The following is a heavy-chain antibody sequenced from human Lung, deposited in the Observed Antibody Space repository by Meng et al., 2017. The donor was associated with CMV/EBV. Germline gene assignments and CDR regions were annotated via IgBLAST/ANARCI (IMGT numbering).Heavy chain of an antibody. D-gene: IGHD5-24*01. Sequence: QLQESGPGEVHPSESLSLPCSVSGGSISSISYYWGCIRQSPGKGLEWIGSIYFSGNTYYNPSLKSRVTMSVGTAQNKFSLMLRSVTAADTAVYYCVTETGYNYDNWGQGTLVTVSS. J-gene: IGHJ4*02. CDR3: VTETGYNYDN. CDR1: GGSISSISYY. CDR2: IYFSGNT. V-gene: IGHV4-39*07.